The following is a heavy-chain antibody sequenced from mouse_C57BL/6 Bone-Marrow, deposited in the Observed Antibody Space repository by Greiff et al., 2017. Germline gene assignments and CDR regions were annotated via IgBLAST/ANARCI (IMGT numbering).Heavy chain of an antibody. V-gene: IGHV1-39*01. Sequence: VQLKESGPELVKPGASVKISCKASGYSFTDYNMNWVKQSNGQSLEWIGVINPNYGTTSYNQKFKGKATLTVDKSSSTAYMQLNSLTSEDSAVYYCARGYDHDYDMDYWGQGTSVTVSS. CDR3: ARGYDHDYDMDY. CDR2: INPNYGTT. CDR1: GYSFTDYN. D-gene: IGHD2-4*01. J-gene: IGHJ4*01.